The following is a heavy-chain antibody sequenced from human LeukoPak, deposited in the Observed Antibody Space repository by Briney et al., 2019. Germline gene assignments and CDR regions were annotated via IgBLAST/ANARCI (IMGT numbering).Heavy chain of an antibody. Sequence: GGSLRLSCAASGFTFSSYAMSWVRQAPEKGLEWVSTISGSGGSTYYADSVKGRFTISRDNSKNTLYLQMNSLETEDTAVYYCTVAVAGYSGGDDAFDIWGQGTMVTVSS. CDR3: TVAVAGYSGGDDAFDI. V-gene: IGHV3-23*01. D-gene: IGHD6-19*01. J-gene: IGHJ3*02. CDR1: GFTFSSYA. CDR2: ISGSGGST.